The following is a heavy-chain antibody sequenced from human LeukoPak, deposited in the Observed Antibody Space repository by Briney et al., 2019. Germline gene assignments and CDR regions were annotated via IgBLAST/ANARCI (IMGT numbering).Heavy chain of an antibody. CDR3: ATYSSSSDYFDY. Sequence: GGSLRLSCAASGFTVSSSYKSWVRQAPGKGLEWVSIIYSGDNTYYADSMKGRFTISRDNSKNTLYLQMNSLRAEDTAVYYCATYSSSSDYFDYWGQGTLVIVSS. CDR2: IYSGDNT. J-gene: IGHJ4*02. CDR1: GFTVSSSY. V-gene: IGHV3-53*01. D-gene: IGHD6-6*01.